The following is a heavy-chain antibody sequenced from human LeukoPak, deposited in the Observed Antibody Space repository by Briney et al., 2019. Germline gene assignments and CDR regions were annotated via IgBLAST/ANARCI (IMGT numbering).Heavy chain of an antibody. D-gene: IGHD3-16*01. CDR3: ARDLRSFGR. V-gene: IGHV3-7*03. Sequence: GGSLRLSCAASGFTFSSSWMTWVRQAPGKGLEWVANIKQDGSEKYYVDSVKGRFTISRDNAKNSLYLQMNSLRAEVTAVYYCARDLRSFGRWGQGTLVTVSS. CDR2: IKQDGSEK. CDR1: GFTFSSSW. J-gene: IGHJ4*02.